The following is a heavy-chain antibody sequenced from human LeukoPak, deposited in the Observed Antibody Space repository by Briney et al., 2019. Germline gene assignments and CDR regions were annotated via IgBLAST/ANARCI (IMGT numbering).Heavy chain of an antibody. D-gene: IGHD6-13*01. CDR3: ARDSRYGSPRAGY. J-gene: IGHJ4*02. Sequence: GGSLRLSCAASGFTFSSNSMHWVRQAPGKGLEWVSYISSSSSAIYYADSVKGRFTISRDNSKNTLYLQMNSLRAEDTAVYYCARDSRYGSPRAGYWGQGTLVTVSS. CDR1: GFTFSSNS. CDR2: ISSSSSAI. V-gene: IGHV3-48*01.